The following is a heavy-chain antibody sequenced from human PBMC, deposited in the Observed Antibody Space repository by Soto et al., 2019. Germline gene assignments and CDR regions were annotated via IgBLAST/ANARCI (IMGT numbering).Heavy chain of an antibody. CDR1: GFTFSNYA. D-gene: IGHD2-15*01. Sequence: EVHLLGSGGDLVQPGGSLRLSCAASGFTFSNYAMSWVRQAPGKGLDWVSGISGSAASTFYADSVKGRFTISRDNSKNTLYLQMNSLRAEDTAVYSCAKWTGRYCSGGRCYLDDPFDYWGQGTLVTVSS. V-gene: IGHV3-23*01. CDR3: AKWTGRYCSGGRCYLDDPFDY. CDR2: ISGSAAST. J-gene: IGHJ4*02.